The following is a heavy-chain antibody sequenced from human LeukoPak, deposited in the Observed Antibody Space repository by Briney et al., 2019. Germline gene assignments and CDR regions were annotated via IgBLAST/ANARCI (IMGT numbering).Heavy chain of an antibody. CDR1: GESFSAYF. Sequence: KPSATLSLTCAVRGESFSAYFWSWIRQVPGKGLEWLGEIDHRGVSTYNPSLKSRATMLVDTSNNHFSLSMTSVTAADTATYYCASRSLTLAAARCFDDWGQGTVVTVSS. CDR3: ASRSLTLAAARCFDD. J-gene: IGHJ4*03. CDR2: IDHRGVS. V-gene: IGHV4-34*01. D-gene: IGHD2-15*01.